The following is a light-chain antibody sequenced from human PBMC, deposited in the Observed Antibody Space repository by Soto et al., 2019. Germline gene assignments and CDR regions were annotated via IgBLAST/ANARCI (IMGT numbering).Light chain of an antibody. CDR3: RQYRSNSRIT. J-gene: IGKJ5*01. Sequence: EVVMTQSPATLSVSPGEGVTLSCRANQGIGDTLAWYQHKPGQAPRLLIYGASTRATGIPARFSGSGSGTEFTLTISSRQAEDDAVDYCRQYRSNSRITFGQGTRLEIK. V-gene: IGKV3D-15*01. CDR2: GAS. CDR1: QGIGDT.